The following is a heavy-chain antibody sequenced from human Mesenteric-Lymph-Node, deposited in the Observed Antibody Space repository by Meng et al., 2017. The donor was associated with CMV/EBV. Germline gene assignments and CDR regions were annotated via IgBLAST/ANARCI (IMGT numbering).Heavy chain of an antibody. CDR2: ITASGQIT. V-gene: IGHV3-11*04. Sequence: GESLKISCAGSGFNFGDSYMSWIRQAPGKGLEWLSYITASGQITYYADSVKGRFSISRDNAKNSVFLQMNSLRAEDTAVYYCARGIWDSATFYYYYGMDVWGQGTTVTVSS. J-gene: IGHJ6*02. CDR3: ARGIWDSATFYYYYGMDV. CDR1: GFNFGDSY. D-gene: IGHD2-15*01.